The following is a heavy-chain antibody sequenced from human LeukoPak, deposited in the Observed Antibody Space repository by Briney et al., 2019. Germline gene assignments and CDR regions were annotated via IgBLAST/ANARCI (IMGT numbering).Heavy chain of an antibody. J-gene: IGHJ4*02. Sequence: SETLSLTRAVYGGSFSGYYWSWIRQPPGKGLEWIGEIYHSGSTNYNPSLKSRVTISVDKSKNQFSLKLSSVTAADTAVYYCARVVRYCSGGSCYSAFGYWGQGTLVTVSS. CDR1: GGSFSGYY. CDR2: IYHSGST. D-gene: IGHD2-15*01. V-gene: IGHV4-34*01. CDR3: ARVVRYCSGGSCYSAFGY.